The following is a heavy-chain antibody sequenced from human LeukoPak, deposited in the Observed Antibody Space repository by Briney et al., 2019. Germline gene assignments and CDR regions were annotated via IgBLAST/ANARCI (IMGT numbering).Heavy chain of an antibody. J-gene: IGHJ4*02. CDR3: AAPGGSLDY. D-gene: IGHD2-15*01. CDR1: GYTFTGYN. Sequence: ASVKVSCKASGYTFTGYNMHWVRQAPGQGLEWMGWINRNNGATNYAQKFQGRVTMTRDTSISTAYMELSRLTSDDTAEYYCAAPGGSLDYWGQGTLVTVSS. CDR2: INRNNGAT. V-gene: IGHV1-2*02.